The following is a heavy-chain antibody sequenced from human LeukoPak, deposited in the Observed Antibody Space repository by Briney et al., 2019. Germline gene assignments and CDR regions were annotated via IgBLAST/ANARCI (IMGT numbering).Heavy chain of an antibody. V-gene: IGHV4-59*12. CDR2: IYYSGST. J-gene: IGHJ4*02. Sequence: SETLSLTCTVSGGSISSYYWSWIRQPPEKGLEWIGYIYYSGSTNYNPSLKSRVTISVDTSKNQFSLKLSSVTAADTAVYYCARGPPRYSGSHYPDLNYWGQGTLVTVSS. CDR1: GGSISSYY. CDR3: ARGPPRYSGSHYPDLNY. D-gene: IGHD1-26*01.